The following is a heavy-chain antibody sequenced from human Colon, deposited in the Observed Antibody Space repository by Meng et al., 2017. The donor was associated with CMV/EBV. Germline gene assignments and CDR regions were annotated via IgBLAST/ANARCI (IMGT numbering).Heavy chain of an antibody. CDR2: IYYSGNT. D-gene: IGHD3-3*01. J-gene: IGHJ5*01. CDR3: VREGGSGFLEWLSTFDS. V-gene: IGHV4-39*07. CDR1: GGSITSTSHY. Sequence: TPSLTRTVSGGSITSTSHYWAWIRQPPGKGLEWIGSIYYSGNTFYNPSLGSRVTMSMDTSYNQFSLKMTSVTAADTAVYYCVREGGSGFLEWLSTFDSWGQGTLVTVSS.